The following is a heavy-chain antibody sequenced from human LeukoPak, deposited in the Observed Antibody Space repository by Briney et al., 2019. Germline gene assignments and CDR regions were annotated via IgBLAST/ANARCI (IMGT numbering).Heavy chain of an antibody. J-gene: IGHJ5*02. CDR2: IYYSGST. V-gene: IGHV4-59*01. CDR1: GGSISSYY. Sequence: SETLSLTCTVSGGSISSYYWSWIRQPPGKGLEWIGYIYYSGSTNYNPSLKSRVTISVDTSKNQFSLKLSSVTAADTAVYYCARGYSYGPNWFDPWGQGTLVTVSS. CDR3: ARGYSYGPNWFDP. D-gene: IGHD5-18*01.